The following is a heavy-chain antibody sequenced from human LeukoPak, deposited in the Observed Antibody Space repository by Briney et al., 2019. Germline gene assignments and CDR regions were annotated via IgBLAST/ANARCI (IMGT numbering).Heavy chain of an antibody. CDR3: ARHKYSSGWPPEGAFDI. D-gene: IGHD6-19*01. CDR1: GGSSSTTNYY. Sequence: SETLSLTCTVSGGSSSTTNYYWGCIRQPPGKGLEWIGNIFYSGSTYYNPSLKSRVTISVDTSKNQFSLKLSSVTAADTAVYYCARHKYSSGWPPEGAFDIWGQGTMVTVSS. J-gene: IGHJ3*02. CDR2: IFYSGST. V-gene: IGHV4-39*01.